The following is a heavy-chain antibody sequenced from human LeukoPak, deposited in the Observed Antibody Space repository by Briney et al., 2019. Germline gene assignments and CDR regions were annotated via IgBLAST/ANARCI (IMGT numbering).Heavy chain of an antibody. CDR3: AKDRVQLDP. D-gene: IGHD3-3*01. CDR1: GFTFSSYA. V-gene: IGHV3-64*01. Sequence: GGSLRLSCAASGFTFSSYAMHWVRRAPGKGLEYVSAISSNGGSTYYANSVKGRFTISRDNSKNTLYLQMNSLRAEDTAVYYCAKDRVQLDPWGQGTLVTVSS. CDR2: ISSNGGST. J-gene: IGHJ5*02.